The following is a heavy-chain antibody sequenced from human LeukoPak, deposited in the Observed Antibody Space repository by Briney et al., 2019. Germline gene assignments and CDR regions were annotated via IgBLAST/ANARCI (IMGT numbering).Heavy chain of an antibody. D-gene: IGHD2-21*02. CDR2: IYTSGST. CDR1: GGSISSGSYY. CDR3: ARTEYYFDY. V-gene: IGHV4-61*02. Sequence: PSQTLSLTCTVSGGSISSGSYYWSWIRQPAGKGLEWIGRIYTSGSTNYNPSLKSRVTISVDTSKNQFSLKLSSVTAADTAVYYCARTEYYFDYWGQGTLVTVSS. J-gene: IGHJ4*02.